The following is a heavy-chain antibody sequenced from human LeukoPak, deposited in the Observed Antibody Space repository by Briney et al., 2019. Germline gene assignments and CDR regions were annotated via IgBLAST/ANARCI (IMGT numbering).Heavy chain of an antibody. J-gene: IGHJ5*02. V-gene: IGHV6-1*01. CDR2: TYYRSKWYS. Sequence: SQTLSLTCAISGDSVSSSSATWNWIRQSPSRGLEWPGRTYYRSKWYSDYAVSVKSRTTINPDTPKNQFSLQLDSVTPEDTAVYYCARGSAGFDPWGQGTLVIVSS. CDR3: ARGSAGFDP. CDR1: GDSVSSSSAT.